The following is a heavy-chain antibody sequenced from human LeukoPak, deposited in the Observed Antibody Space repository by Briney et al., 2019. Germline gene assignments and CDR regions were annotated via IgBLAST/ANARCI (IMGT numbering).Heavy chain of an antibody. V-gene: IGHV3-30-3*01. D-gene: IGHD3-16*01. CDR2: ISYDGSNK. Sequence: GGSLRLSCAASGFTFSSYAMHWVRQAPGKGLEWVAVISYDGSNKYYADSVKGRLTISRDNSENTLYLEMKSLRNEDTAVYYCAKEATWGNWYFDLWGRGALVTVSS. CDR1: GFTFSSYA. J-gene: IGHJ2*01. CDR3: AKEATWGNWYFDL.